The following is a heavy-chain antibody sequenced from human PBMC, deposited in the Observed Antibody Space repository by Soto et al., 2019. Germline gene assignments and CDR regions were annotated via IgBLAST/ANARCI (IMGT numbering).Heavy chain of an antibody. Sequence: EVQLLESGGGLVQPGGSLRLSCAASGFTFSNYAMNWVRQAAGKGLEWVSTISGGGVSAYYADSVRGRFTISRDNSKNTLYLQMNSLRAEDTAVYYCAKEGSGGPYFDYYYMDVWGRGATVTVSS. J-gene: IGHJ6*03. V-gene: IGHV3-23*01. CDR2: ISGGGVSA. D-gene: IGHD6-25*01. CDR3: AKEGSGGPYFDYYYMDV. CDR1: GFTFSNYA.